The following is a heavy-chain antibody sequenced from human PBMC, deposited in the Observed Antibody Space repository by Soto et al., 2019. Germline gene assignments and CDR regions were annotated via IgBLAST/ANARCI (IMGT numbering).Heavy chain of an antibody. CDR3: ARAREPEYSSAIFLDI. Sequence: SLELCSAASGVTVCSSYMGWVRQAPGKGLQWVSVIYSAGSTYYANSVKGRFTISRDISTNMVYLQMSSLTDEDTAVYYCARAREPEYSSAIFLDIWGQGALVTGS. CDR2: IYSAGST. J-gene: IGHJ4*02. CDR1: GVTVCSSY. D-gene: IGHD5-18*01. V-gene: IGHV3-53*01.